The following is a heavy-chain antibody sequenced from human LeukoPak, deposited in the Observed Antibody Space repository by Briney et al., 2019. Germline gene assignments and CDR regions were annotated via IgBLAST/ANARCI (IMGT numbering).Heavy chain of an antibody. D-gene: IGHD3-16*02. V-gene: IGHV7-4-1*02. Sequence: GASVKVSCKASGYTFTSYAMNWVRQAPGQGLEWMGWINPNTGDPTYAQGFTGRFVFSLDTSVSTAYLQISSLKAEDTAVYYCARAYQRLGGLSFPDQWGQGTLVTVSS. CDR2: INPNTGDP. CDR1: GYTFTSYA. J-gene: IGHJ5*02. CDR3: ARAYQRLGGLSFPDQ.